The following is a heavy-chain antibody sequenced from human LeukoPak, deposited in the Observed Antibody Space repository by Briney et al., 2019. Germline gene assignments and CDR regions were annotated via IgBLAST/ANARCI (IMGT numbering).Heavy chain of an antibody. V-gene: IGHV4-39*07. J-gene: IGHJ6*03. CDR1: GGSISSSSYY. CDR3: ASQQLGDSYYYMDV. Sequence: PSETLSLTCTVSGGSISSSSYYWGWIRQPPGKGLEWIGSIYYSGSTYYNPSLKSRVTISVDTSKNQFSLKLSSVTAADTAMYYCASQQLGDSYYYMDVWGKGTTVTISS. D-gene: IGHD1-1*01. CDR2: IYYSGST.